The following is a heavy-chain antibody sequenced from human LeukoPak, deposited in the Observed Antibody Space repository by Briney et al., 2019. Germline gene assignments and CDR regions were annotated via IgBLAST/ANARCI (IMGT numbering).Heavy chain of an antibody. CDR1: GGTIRNYY. D-gene: IGHD5-12*01. Sequence: KPSETLSLTCTVSGGTIRNYYWSWIRQPPGKGLEWIGEINHSGSTNYNPSLKSRVTISVDTSKNQFSLKLSSVTAADTAVYYCASGADSGYDYEGGDYFDYWGQGTLVTVSS. J-gene: IGHJ4*02. V-gene: IGHV4-34*01. CDR2: INHSGST. CDR3: ASGADSGYDYEGGDYFDY.